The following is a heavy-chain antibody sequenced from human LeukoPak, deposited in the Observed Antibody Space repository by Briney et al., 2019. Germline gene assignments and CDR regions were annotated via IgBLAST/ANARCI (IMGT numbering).Heavy chain of an antibody. Sequence: GGSLRLSCAASGFTFSNYGMHWVRQAPGRGLEWVAVIWYDGSNKYYADSVKGRFTISRDNSKNTLYLQMNSLRAEDTAVYYCARGGGSYPFFDYWGQGTLVTVSS. V-gene: IGHV3-33*01. CDR1: GFTFSNYG. D-gene: IGHD1-26*01. CDR2: IWYDGSNK. CDR3: ARGGGSYPFFDY. J-gene: IGHJ4*02.